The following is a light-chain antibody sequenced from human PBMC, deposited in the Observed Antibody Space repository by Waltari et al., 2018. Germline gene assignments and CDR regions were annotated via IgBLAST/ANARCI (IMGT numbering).Light chain of an antibody. CDR3: QQYNNAPFT. CDR1: LTVNNW. Sequence: FQMTQSPSSLSASVGDRVTITCRASLTVNNWLAWYQQKPGKAPKLLIYRASNLQTGVPSRFSGGGSGTDFTLTISSLQPEDFATYYCQQYNNAPFTFGPGTKLDIK. CDR2: RAS. J-gene: IGKJ3*01. V-gene: IGKV1-5*03.